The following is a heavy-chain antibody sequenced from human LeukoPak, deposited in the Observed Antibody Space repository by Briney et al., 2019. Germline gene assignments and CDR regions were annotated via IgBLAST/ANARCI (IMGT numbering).Heavy chain of an antibody. CDR1: GFTFSSYA. CDR2: ISGSGGST. D-gene: IGHD3-3*01. J-gene: IGHJ6*02. Sequence: PXGSLRLSCAASGFTFSSYAMSWVRQAPGKGLEWVSAISGSGGSTYYADSVKGRFTISRDNSKNTLYLQMNSLRAEDTAVYYCAKAEFAIFGVGTYYYYGMDVWGQGTTVTVSS. V-gene: IGHV3-23*01. CDR3: AKAEFAIFGVGTYYYYGMDV.